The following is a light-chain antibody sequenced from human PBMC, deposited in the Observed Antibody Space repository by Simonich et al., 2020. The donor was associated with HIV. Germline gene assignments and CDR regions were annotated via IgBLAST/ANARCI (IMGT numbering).Light chain of an antibody. CDR3: MQALQTPFT. CDR1: QSLLHSNGHNY. Sequence: DIVMTQSPLSLPVTPGEPASISCRSSQSLLHSNGHNYLDWYLQKPGQSPQLLIYLGSNRASGVPDRFSGSGSGTDFTLKISRVEDEDVGVYYCMQALQTPFTFGPGTKVDIK. CDR2: LGS. V-gene: IGKV2-28*01. J-gene: IGKJ3*01.